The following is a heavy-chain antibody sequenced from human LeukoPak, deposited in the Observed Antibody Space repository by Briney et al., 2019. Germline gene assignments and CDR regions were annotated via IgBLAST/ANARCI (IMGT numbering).Heavy chain of an antibody. CDR1: GFTFSSYG. CDR3: AKEEWFGELLSDY. V-gene: IGHV3-30*02. D-gene: IGHD3-10*01. J-gene: IGHJ4*02. CDR2: IRYDGSNK. Sequence: GRSLRLSCAASGFTFSSYGMHWVHQAPGKGLEWVAFIRYDGSNKYYADSVKGRFTISRDNSKNTLYLQMNSLRAEDTAVYYCAKEEWFGELLSDYWGQGTLVTVSS.